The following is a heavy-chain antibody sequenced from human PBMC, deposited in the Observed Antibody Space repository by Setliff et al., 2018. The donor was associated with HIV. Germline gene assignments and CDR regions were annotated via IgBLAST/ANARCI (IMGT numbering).Heavy chain of an antibody. J-gene: IGHJ4*02. CDR2: IYYSGST. D-gene: IGHD5-18*01. Sequence: PSETLSLTCAVFGESVSGYYWSWIRQPPGKGLEWIGYIYYSGSTNCNPSLRSRVTISVDTSKNLFSLKLSSVTAADTAVYYCARSPGVDTNMAFDYWGQGILVTVSS. CDR1: GESVSGYY. CDR3: ARSPGVDTNMAFDY. V-gene: IGHV4-59*08.